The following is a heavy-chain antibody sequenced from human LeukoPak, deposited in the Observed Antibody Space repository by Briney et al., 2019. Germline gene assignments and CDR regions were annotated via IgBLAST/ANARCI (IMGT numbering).Heavy chain of an antibody. CDR1: GYTFTSYY. CDR2: INPSGGST. Sequence: ASVKVSCKASGYTFTSYYLHWVRQAPGQRLEWMGIINPSGGSTNYAQKFQGRVTMTRDTSTSTAYMELRSLRSDDTAVYYCARAYYDSSVAGAFDIWGQGTMVTVSS. J-gene: IGHJ3*02. D-gene: IGHD3-22*01. V-gene: IGHV1-46*01. CDR3: ARAYYDSSVAGAFDI.